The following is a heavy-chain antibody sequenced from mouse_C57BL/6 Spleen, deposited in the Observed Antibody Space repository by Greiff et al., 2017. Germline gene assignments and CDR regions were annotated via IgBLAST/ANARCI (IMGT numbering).Heavy chain of an antibody. CDR1: GYTFTSYW. J-gene: IGHJ2*01. D-gene: IGHD4-1*01. V-gene: IGHV1-50*01. CDR3: ARALGQDAY. CDR2: IDPSDSYT. Sequence: VQLQQPGAELVKPGASVKLSCKASGYTFTSYWMQWVKQRPGQGLEWIGEIDPSDSYTNYNQKFKGKATLTVDTSSSTAYMQLSSLTSEDSAVYYCARALGQDAYGGQGTTLTVSS.